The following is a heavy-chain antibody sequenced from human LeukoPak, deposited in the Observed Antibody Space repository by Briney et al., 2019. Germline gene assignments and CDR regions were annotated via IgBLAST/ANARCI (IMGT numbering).Heavy chain of an antibody. CDR2: INAGDGNT. CDR1: GYTFTSYT. D-gene: IGHD3-10*01. V-gene: IGHV1-3*01. CDR3: ARVYYDASGNYFDY. Sequence: ASVKVSCKASGYTFTSYTIHWVRQAPGQRAEWMGWINAGDGNTKYSQKFQDRVTITRDTSASTAYMELSSLKSEDTAVYYCARVYYDASGNYFDYWGQGTLVTVSS. J-gene: IGHJ4*02.